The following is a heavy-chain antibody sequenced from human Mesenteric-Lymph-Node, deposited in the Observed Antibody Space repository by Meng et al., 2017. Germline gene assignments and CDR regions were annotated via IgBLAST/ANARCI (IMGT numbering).Heavy chain of an antibody. CDR1: DYIFTSYG. Sequence: QVQVVRFGSGGKKLGDSVKGSCKASDYIFTSYGLSWVRQAPGQGLEWMGWISGHNGNTKYAQQFQGRVTMTTDTSTSTAYMELRSLRADDTAVYYCARVTMIGYFDYWGQGTLVTVSS. J-gene: IGHJ4*01. D-gene: IGHD3-22*01. CDR2: ISGHNGNT. V-gene: IGHV1-18*01. CDR3: ARVTMIGYFDY.